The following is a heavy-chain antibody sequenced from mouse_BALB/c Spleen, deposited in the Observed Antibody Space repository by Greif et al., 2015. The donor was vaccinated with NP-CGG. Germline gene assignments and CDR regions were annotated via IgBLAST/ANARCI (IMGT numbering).Heavy chain of an antibody. CDR2: IHPNSGNI. CDR1: GYTFTSSW. Sequence: VQLQQSGSVLVRPGASVKLSYKASGYTFTSSWMHWAKQRPGQGLEWIGEIHPNSGNINYNEKFKGKATLTVDTSSSTAYVDLSSLTSEDSAVYYCAKSGDYDNSFDYWGQGTTLTVSS. V-gene: IGHV1S130*01. D-gene: IGHD2-4*01. J-gene: IGHJ2*01. CDR3: AKSGDYDNSFDY.